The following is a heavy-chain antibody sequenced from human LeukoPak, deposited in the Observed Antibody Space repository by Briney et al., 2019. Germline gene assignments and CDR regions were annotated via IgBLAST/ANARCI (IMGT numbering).Heavy chain of an antibody. J-gene: IGHJ3*02. V-gene: IGHV4-39*01. CDR2: IYYSGST. CDR1: GDSVSSSSYH. D-gene: IGHD3-22*01. CDR3: SASSGYPYAFDI. Sequence: SETLSLTCTVSGDSVSSSSYHWGWIRQPPGRGLEWIGTIYYSGSTYFNASLKSRVTISVDTSKNQFSLKLTSVTAADTAVYYCSASSGYPYAFDIWGQGTMVTVSS.